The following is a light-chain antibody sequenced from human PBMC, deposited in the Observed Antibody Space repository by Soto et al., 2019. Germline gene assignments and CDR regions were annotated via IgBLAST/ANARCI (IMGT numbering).Light chain of an antibody. CDR3: QQYNSGLRA. V-gene: IGKV3-15*01. Sequence: EIVLTQSPGTLSLSPGEGATLSCRASQSVSSKLAWYQQNPGQAPRLLIYGASTRATGSPARFSGSGAGTGLARISISLKSEDSAVYHCQQYNSGLRACGQGTKMDIK. CDR1: QSVSSK. CDR2: GAS. J-gene: IGKJ1*01.